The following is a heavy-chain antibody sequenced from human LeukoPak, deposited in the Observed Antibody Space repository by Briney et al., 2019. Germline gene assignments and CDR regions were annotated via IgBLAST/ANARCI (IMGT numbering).Heavy chain of an antibody. CDR3: AKGGGYSRNAFDI. J-gene: IGHJ3*02. CDR1: GFTFSSYA. V-gene: IGHV3-23*01. Sequence: DPGGSLRLSCAASGFTFSSYALSWVRQPQGKGLEWVSTISAPGGNTYYADSVTGRFTISRDSSKSTLYLQMNSLRAEDTAVYYCAKGGGYSRNAFDIWGQGTMVTVSS. D-gene: IGHD2-15*01. CDR2: ISAPGGNT.